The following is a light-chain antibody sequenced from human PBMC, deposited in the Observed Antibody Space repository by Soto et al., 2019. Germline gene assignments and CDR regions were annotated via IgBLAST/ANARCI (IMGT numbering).Light chain of an antibody. V-gene: IGKV1-5*01. J-gene: IGKJ1*01. Sequence: DIQMTQSPSTLSSSIGDRVTLTCRASESISSWLAWYKQKPGKAPKLLSYDVSSLESGVPSRFRGSGSGTELTLTISSLKPDDFETYYCQQYNSYSRTFGQGTKVDIK. CDR3: QQYNSYSRT. CDR1: ESISSW. CDR2: DVS.